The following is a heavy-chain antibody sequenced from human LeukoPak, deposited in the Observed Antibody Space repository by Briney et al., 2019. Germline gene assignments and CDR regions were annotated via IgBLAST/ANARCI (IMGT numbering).Heavy chain of an antibody. Sequence: SETLSLTCTVSGGSISTSNYYWGWIRQPPGKGLEWIGSIYYSGSTYYNPSLKSRVTISVDTSKNQFSLKLSSVTAADTAVYYCARLGMNYYYYYMDVWGKGTTVTISS. CDR2: IYYSGST. V-gene: IGHV4-39*01. J-gene: IGHJ6*03. CDR3: ARLGMNYYYYYMDV. D-gene: IGHD7-27*01. CDR1: GGSISTSNYY.